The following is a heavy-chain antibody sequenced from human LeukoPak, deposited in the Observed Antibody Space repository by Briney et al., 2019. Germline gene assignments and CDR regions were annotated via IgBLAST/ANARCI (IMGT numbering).Heavy chain of an antibody. D-gene: IGHD6-6*01. CDR2: ISSSSTI. CDR3: ARDGQQLVPYYFDY. V-gene: IGHV3-48*01. J-gene: IGHJ4*02. CDR1: GFTFSSYS. Sequence: GGSLRLSCAASGFTFSSYSMNWVRQAPGRGLEWVSYISSSSTIYYADSVKGRFTISRGNAKNSLYLQMNSLRAEDTAVYYCARDGQQLVPYYFDYWGQGTLVTVSS.